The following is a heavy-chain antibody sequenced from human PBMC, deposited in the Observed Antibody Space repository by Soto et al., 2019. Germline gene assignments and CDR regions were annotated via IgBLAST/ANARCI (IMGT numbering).Heavy chain of an antibody. CDR3: ARGSGITIFGVVIAFDY. V-gene: IGHV1-46*01. Sequence: QVQLVQSGAEVKKPGASVKVSCKASGYTFTSYYMHWVRQAPGQGLEWMGIINPSGGSTSYAQKFQGRVTMTRDTSTSTVYMELSRMRSEDTAVYYCARGSGITIFGVVIAFDYWGQGTLVTVSS. J-gene: IGHJ4*02. CDR1: GYTFTSYY. D-gene: IGHD3-3*01. CDR2: INPSGGST.